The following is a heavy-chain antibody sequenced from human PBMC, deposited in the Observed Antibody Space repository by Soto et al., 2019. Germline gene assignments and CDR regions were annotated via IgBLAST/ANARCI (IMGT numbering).Heavy chain of an antibody. D-gene: IGHD5-12*01. CDR3: ARGQRWLRFAFDI. Sequence: GASVKVSCKASGYTFTSYAISWVRQAPGQGLEWMGGIITIFGTANYAQKFQGRVTITADESTSTAYMELSSLRSEDTAVYYCARGQRWLRFAFDIWGQGTMVPSPQ. J-gene: IGHJ3*02. CDR1: GYTFTSYA. V-gene: IGHV1-69*13. CDR2: IITIFGTA.